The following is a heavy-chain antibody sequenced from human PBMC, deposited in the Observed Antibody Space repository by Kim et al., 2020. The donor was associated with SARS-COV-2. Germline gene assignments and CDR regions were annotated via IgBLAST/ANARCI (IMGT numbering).Heavy chain of an antibody. J-gene: IGHJ4*02. CDR3: ARRHGSGSYYFDY. V-gene: IGHV4-59*08. D-gene: IGHD3-10*01. Sequence: YNPSLKSRVTISVDTSKNPFSLKLSSVTAADTAVYYCARRHGSGSYYFDYWGQGTLVTVSS.